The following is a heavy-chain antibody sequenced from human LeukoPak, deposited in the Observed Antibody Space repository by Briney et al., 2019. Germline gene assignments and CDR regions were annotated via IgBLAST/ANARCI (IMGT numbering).Heavy chain of an antibody. V-gene: IGHV1-2*04. J-gene: IGHJ4*02. CDR1: GYTFTGYY. CDR2: INPNSGGT. Sequence: ASVKVSCKASGYTFTGYYMHWVRQAPGQGLEWMGWINPNSGGTNYAQKFQGWVTMTRDTSISTAYMELSRLRSDDTAVYYCAREALGYCSGGSCPSSLDYWGQGTLVTVSS. CDR3: AREALGYCSGGSCPSSLDY. D-gene: IGHD2-15*01.